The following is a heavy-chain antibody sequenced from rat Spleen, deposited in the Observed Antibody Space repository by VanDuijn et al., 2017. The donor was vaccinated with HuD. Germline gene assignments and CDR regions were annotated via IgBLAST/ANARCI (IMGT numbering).Heavy chain of an antibody. CDR3: ARLRLYYGSPVDA. J-gene: IGHJ4*01. CDR2: ISPSGGST. V-gene: IGHV5-25*01. CDR1: GFTFSNYD. D-gene: IGHD1-6*01. Sequence: EVQLVESGGGLVQPGRSLKLSCAASGFTFSNYDMAWVRQAPTKGLEWVASISPSGGSTYYRDSVKGRFTVSRDNAKSTLYLQMDSLRSEDTATYYCARLRLYYGSPVDAWGQGASVTVSS.